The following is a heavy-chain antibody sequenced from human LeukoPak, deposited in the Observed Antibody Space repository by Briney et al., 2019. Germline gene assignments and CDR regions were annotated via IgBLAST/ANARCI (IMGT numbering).Heavy chain of an antibody. D-gene: IGHD2-8*01. J-gene: IGHJ6*02. CDR3: ARDYTKSVFYYYYGMDV. V-gene: IGHV1-18*01. Sequence: ASVEVSCKASGYTFTSYGISWVRQAPGQGLEWMGWISAYNGNTNYAQKLQGRVTMTTDTSTSTAYMELRSLRSDDTAVYYCARDYTKSVFYYYYGMDVWGQGTTVTVSS. CDR2: ISAYNGNT. CDR1: GYTFTSYG.